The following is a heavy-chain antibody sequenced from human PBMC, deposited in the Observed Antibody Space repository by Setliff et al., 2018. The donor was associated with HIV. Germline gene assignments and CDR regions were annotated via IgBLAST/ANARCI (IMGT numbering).Heavy chain of an antibody. D-gene: IGHD6-13*01. CDR2: INHSGST. CDR3: ARSGYSSSWGAFDI. J-gene: IGHJ3*02. V-gene: IGHV4-34*01. Sequence: SETLSLTCAVYGGSFSGYYWSWIRQPPGKGLEWIGEINHSGSTNYNPSLKSRVTISVDTSKNQFSLKLSSVTAAATAVYYCARSGYSSSWGAFDIWGQGTMVTVSS. CDR1: GGSFSGYY.